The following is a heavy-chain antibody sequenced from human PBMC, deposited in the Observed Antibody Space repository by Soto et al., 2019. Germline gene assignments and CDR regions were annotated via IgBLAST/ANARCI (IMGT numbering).Heavy chain of an antibody. D-gene: IGHD4-17*01. J-gene: IGHJ5*02. CDR3: ARVLRNWFDP. CDR2: IYHSGTT. Sequence: PDTLSLTCTVSGGSISSYYCSWIRQPPGKGLELIAYIYHSGTTNDNPSPKSRVTISVDTAKNQFSLKLSSVTVADTAVYYCARVLRNWFDPWGQGTLVTVSS. CDR1: GGSISSYY. V-gene: IGHV4-59*01.